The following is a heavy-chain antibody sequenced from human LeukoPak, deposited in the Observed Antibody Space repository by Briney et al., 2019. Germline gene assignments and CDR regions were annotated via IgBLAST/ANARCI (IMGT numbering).Heavy chain of an antibody. Sequence: GASVKVSCKASGYTFTGYYMHWVRQAPGQGLEWMGWINPNSGGTNYAQKFQGRVTTTRDTSISTAYMELSRLRSDDTAVYYCARDPSRDSSGYYYVDGMDVWGQGTTVTVSS. CDR2: INPNSGGT. CDR3: ARDPSRDSSGYYYVDGMDV. J-gene: IGHJ6*02. V-gene: IGHV1-2*02. CDR1: GYTFTGYY. D-gene: IGHD3-22*01.